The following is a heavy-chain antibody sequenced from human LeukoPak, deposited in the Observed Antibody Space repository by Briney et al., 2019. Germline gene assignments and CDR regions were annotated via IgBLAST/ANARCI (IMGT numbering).Heavy chain of an antibody. V-gene: IGHV3-30*02. CDR2: IRYDGSYK. CDR3: AKSGIAVVVPAAISFDL. D-gene: IGHD2-2*01. CDR1: GFIFSSYG. Sequence: PGGSLRLSCAVSGFIFSSYGMHWVRQAPGKGPEWLAFIRYDGSYKYYSDSVKGRFTISRDNSKNMLYLQMNSLRDEDTAVYYCAKSGIAVVVPAAISFDLWGQGTLVTISS. J-gene: IGHJ4*02.